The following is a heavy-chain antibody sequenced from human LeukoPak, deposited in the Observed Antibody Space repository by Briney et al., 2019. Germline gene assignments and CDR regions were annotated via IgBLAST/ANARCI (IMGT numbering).Heavy chain of an antibody. D-gene: IGHD3-22*01. Sequence: GESLKISCKGSGYSFTDYWIAWVRQMPGKGLEWMGIIYPGDSDARYSPSFQGQVTISADKSISTAYLQWSSLKASGTAMYYCARGTGDSSGYYLRPFDYWGQGTLVTVSS. J-gene: IGHJ4*02. CDR3: ARGTGDSSGYYLRPFDY. CDR2: IYPGDSDA. V-gene: IGHV5-51*01. CDR1: GYSFTDYW.